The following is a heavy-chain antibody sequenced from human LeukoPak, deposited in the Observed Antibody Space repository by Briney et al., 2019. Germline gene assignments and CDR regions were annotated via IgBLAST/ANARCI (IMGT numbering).Heavy chain of an antibody. Sequence: GGSPRLSCAASGFTVSSNYMSWVRQAPGKGLEWVSVIYSGGSTYYADSVKGRFTISRDNSKNTLYLQMNSLRAEDTAVYYCARDSDWGRYDDWGQGALVTVSS. CDR1: GFTVSSNY. J-gene: IGHJ1*01. V-gene: IGHV3-53*01. D-gene: IGHD3-16*01. CDR2: IYSGGST. CDR3: ARDSDWGRYDD.